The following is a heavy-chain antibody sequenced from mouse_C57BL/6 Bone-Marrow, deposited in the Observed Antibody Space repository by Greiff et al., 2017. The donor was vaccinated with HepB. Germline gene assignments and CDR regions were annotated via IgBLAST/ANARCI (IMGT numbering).Heavy chain of an antibody. CDR1: GFTFTDYY. CDR2: IRNKDNGDTT. J-gene: IGHJ1*03. Sequence: EVKLVESGGGLVQPGGSLSLSCAASGFTFTDYYMSWVRQPPGKALEWLGFIRNKDNGDTTEYSASVKGRFTISRDNSQRILYLQMNDLRAEDSAPYYCARYYYVSSCWYFEVWGTGTTVTVSS. CDR3: ARYYYVSSCWYFEV. V-gene: IGHV7-3*01. D-gene: IGHD1-1*01.